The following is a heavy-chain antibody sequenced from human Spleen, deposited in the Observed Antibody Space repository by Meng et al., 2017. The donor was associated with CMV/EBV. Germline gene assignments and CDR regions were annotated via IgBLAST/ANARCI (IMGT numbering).Heavy chain of an antibody. CDR3: ARDLFAGDTAFDI. V-gene: IGHV1-69*10. CDR2: IIPILGTA. Sequence: SVKVSCKASGGTFSSYAITWVRQAPGQGLEWMGGIIPILGTANYAQKFQGRVTMTTDTSTSTAYMELRSLRSDDTAVYYCARDLFAGDTAFDIWGQGTMVT. J-gene: IGHJ3*02. CDR1: GGTFSSYA.